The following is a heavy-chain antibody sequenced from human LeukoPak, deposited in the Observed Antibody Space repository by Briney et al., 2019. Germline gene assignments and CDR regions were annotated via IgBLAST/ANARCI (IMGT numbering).Heavy chain of an antibody. J-gene: IGHJ4*02. Sequence: SETLSLTCTVSGGSISSGSYYWSWIRQPAGKGLEWIGRIYTSGSTNYNPSLKSRVTISVDTSKNQFSLKLSSVTAADTAVYYCTRFVYGAAADETGGHWGQGTLVTVSS. CDR3: TRFVYGAAADETGGH. CDR1: GGSISSGSYY. V-gene: IGHV4-61*02. CDR2: IYTSGST. D-gene: IGHD6-13*01.